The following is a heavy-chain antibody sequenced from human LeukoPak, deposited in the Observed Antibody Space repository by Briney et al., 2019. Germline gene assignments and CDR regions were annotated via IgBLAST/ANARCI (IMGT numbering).Heavy chain of an antibody. CDR3: AREGGTTMIVPTDAFDI. CDR1: GGTFSSYA. CDR2: IIPIFGTA. Sequence: ASVKVSCKASGGTFSSYAISWVRQAPGQGLEWMGRIIPIFGTANYAQKFQGRVTITTDESTSTAYMELSSLRSEDTAVYYCAREGGTTMIVPTDAFDIWGQGTMVTVSS. J-gene: IGHJ3*02. V-gene: IGHV1-69*05. D-gene: IGHD3-22*01.